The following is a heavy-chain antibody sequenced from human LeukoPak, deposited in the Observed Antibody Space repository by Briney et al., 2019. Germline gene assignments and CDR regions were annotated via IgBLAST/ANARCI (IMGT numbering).Heavy chain of an antibody. CDR3: ARPVPSRLGWFDP. D-gene: IGHD1-1*01. CDR2: IYYSGST. J-gene: IGHJ5*02. Sequence: PSETLSLTCTVSGYSISSGYYWGWIRQPPGKGLEWIGTIYYSGSTYYNPSLKSRVTMSVDTSKNQFSLKLSSVTAADTAVYYCARPVPSRLGWFDPWGQGTLVTVSS. CDR1: GYSISSGYY. V-gene: IGHV4-38-2*02.